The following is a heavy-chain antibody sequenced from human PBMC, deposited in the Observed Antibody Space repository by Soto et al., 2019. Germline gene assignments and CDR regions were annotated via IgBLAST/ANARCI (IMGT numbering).Heavy chain of an antibody. CDR2: ISGNGANT. CDR1: GFTFTNYA. CDR3: AKDRGNMVRGVPRLEY. Sequence: EVQLLESGGGLVQPGGSLRLSCAASGFTFTNYAMSWVRQAPGKGLEWVSGISGNGANTFYGDSVKGRFTISRDNSKNTLYLQMNSLRAEDTAVYYCAKDRGNMVRGVPRLEYWGQGNLVTVTS. D-gene: IGHD3-10*01. V-gene: IGHV3-23*01. J-gene: IGHJ4*02.